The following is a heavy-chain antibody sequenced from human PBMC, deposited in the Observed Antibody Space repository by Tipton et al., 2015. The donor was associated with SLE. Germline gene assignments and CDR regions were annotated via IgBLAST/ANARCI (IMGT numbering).Heavy chain of an antibody. CDR2: ISSNGGST. CDR3: ARELSSSWYVFFDY. V-gene: IGHV3-64*01. CDR1: GFTFSSYA. D-gene: IGHD6-13*01. Sequence: SLRLSCAASGFTFSSYAMHWVRQAPGKGLEYVSAISSNGGSTYYANSVKGRFTISRDNSKNTLYLQMGSLRAEDMAVYYRARELSSSWYVFFDYWGQGTLVTVSS. J-gene: IGHJ4*02.